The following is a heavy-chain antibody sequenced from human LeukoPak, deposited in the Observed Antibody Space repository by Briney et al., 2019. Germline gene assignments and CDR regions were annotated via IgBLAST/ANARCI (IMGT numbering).Heavy chain of an antibody. J-gene: IGHJ4*02. CDR2: ISDSGDGT. CDR3: AKEGNAHDYDFWSGYPD. V-gene: IGHV3-23*01. Sequence: GGSLRLSCAASGFTFRTYAMSWVRQAPGKGLEWVSGISDSGDGTYYAESVKGRFTISRDNSKNTLYLQMNSLRAEDTAVYYCAKEGNAHDYDFWSGYPDWGQGTLVTVSS. CDR1: GFTFRTYA. D-gene: IGHD3-3*01.